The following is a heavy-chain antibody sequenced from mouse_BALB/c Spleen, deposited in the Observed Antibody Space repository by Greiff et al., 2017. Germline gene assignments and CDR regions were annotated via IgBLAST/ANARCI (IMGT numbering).Heavy chain of an antibody. CDR3: ARKGANWDVLDY. CDR2: ISSGGSYT. J-gene: IGHJ2*01. Sequence: EVQGVESGGGLVKPGGSLKLSCAASGFTFSSYAMSWVRQSPEKRLEWVAEISSGGSYTYYPDTVTGRFTISRDNAKNTLYLEMSSLRSEDTAMYYCARKGANWDVLDYWGQGTTLTVSA. CDR1: GFTFSSYA. D-gene: IGHD4-1*01. V-gene: IGHV5-9-4*01.